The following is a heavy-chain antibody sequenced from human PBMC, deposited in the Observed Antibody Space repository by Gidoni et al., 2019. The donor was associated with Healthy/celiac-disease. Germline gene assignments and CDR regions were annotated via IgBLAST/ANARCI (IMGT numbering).Heavy chain of an antibody. D-gene: IGHD3-3*01. V-gene: IGHV3-7*01. J-gene: IGHJ6*02. Sequence: EVQLVESGGGLVQPGGSLRLSCAASGFTFSSYWMCWVRQAPGKGLEWLANIKQDGSEKYYVDSVKGRFTISRDNAKNSLYLQMNSLRAEDTAVYYCARVKARVSEFLEWLLPTYYYYGMDVWGQGTTVTVSS. CDR3: ARVKARVSEFLEWLLPTYYYYGMDV. CDR1: GFTFSSYW. CDR2: IKQDGSEK.